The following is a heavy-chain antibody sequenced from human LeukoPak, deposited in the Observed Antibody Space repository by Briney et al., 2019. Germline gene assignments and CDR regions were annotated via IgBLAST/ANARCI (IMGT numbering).Heavy chain of an antibody. CDR2: TCWDDDK. CDR3: AHKHSAVGAFDY. CDR1: GFSLTTIGVS. J-gene: IGHJ4*02. Sequence: GPTLVNPTQTLTLTCTFSGFSLTTIGVSVGWVRQPPGKALEWLALTCWDDDKRYSPSLQSRLTITKDTSKNRVVLSMSNMDPVDTATYYCAHKHSAVGAFDYWGQGILVTVSS. V-gene: IGHV2-5*02. D-gene: IGHD6-19*01.